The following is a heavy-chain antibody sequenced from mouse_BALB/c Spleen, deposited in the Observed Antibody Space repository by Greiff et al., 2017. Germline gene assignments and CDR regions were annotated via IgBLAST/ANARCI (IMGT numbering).Heavy chain of an antibody. D-gene: IGHD2-10*02. CDR2: ISSGGSYT. CDR1: GFTFSSYA. Sequence: EVQVVESGGGLVKPGGSLKLSCAASGFTFSSYAMSWVRQSPEKRLEWVAEISSGGSYTYYPDTVTGRFTISRDNAKNTLYLEMSSLRSEDTAMYYCARDRYGNYAYWGQGTLVTVSA. V-gene: IGHV5-9-4*01. J-gene: IGHJ3*01. CDR3: ARDRYGNYAY.